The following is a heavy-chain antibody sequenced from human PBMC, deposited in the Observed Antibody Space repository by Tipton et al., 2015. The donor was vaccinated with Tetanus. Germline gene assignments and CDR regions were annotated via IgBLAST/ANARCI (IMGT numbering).Heavy chain of an antibody. Sequence: TLSLTCAVSYGSMTSGGYSWSWIRQPPGKGMEWIGYIYHSGTAYYNPSLKSRVTISVDRTENQFSLKLNSVTAAVTAMYYCARLLVADAFDIWGQGTMVTVSS. J-gene: IGHJ3*02. D-gene: IGHD2-8*02. CDR3: ARLLVADAFDI. CDR1: YGSMTSGGYS. V-gene: IGHV4-30-2*01. CDR2: IYHSGTA.